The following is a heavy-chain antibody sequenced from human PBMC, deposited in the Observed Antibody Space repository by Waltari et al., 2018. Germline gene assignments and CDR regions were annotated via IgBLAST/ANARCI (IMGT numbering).Heavy chain of an antibody. J-gene: IGHJ5*02. CDR2: INPSGGST. V-gene: IGHV1-46*01. CDR3: ARKGGETGNWFDP. Sequence: VQLVESGGGVVQPGGSLRLSCAASGFIFSNYAMHWVRQAPGQGLEWMGIINPSGGSTSYAQKFQGRVTMTRDTSTSTVYMELSSLRSEDTAVYYCARKGGETGNWFDPWGQGTLVTVSS. CDR1: GFIFSNYA. D-gene: IGHD2-21*01.